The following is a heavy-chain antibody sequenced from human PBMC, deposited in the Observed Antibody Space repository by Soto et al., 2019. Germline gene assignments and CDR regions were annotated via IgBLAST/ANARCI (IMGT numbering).Heavy chain of an antibody. J-gene: IGHJ6*02. D-gene: IGHD3-3*01. CDR3: ARDQIFGVVRTHYYYGMDV. CDR1: GGSISSSNW. CDR2: IYHSGST. Sequence: QVQLQESGPGLVKPSRTLSLTCDVSGGSISSSNWWNWVRQPPGKGLEWIGEIYHSGSTNYNPSLKSRLTISVEKSKNQSSLKLSSVTAADTAVYYCARDQIFGVVRTHYYYGMDVCGQGTTVTVSS. V-gene: IGHV4-4*02.